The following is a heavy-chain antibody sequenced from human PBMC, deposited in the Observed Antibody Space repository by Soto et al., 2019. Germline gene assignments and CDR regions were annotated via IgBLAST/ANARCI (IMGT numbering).Heavy chain of an antibody. V-gene: IGHV3-30-3*01. CDR2: ISYDGSHK. Sequence: GGSLRLSCAASGFTFSRYAMHWVRQAPGKGLEWVALISYDGSHKYYADSVKGRFTISRDNSKNTLYLQMNSLRAEDTAVYYCARDAVKDGYTYDYFYYWGQGTLVTVSS. CDR3: ARDAVKDGYTYDYFYY. J-gene: IGHJ4*02. D-gene: IGHD5-12*01. CDR1: GFTFSRYA.